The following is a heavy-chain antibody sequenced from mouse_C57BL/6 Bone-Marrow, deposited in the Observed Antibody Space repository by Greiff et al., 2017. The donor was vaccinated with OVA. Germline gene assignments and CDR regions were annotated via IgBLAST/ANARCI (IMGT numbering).Heavy chain of an antibody. D-gene: IGHD2-3*01. J-gene: IGHJ3*01. CDR3: ARNPDGYYVGFAY. V-gene: IGHV1-59*01. Sequence: VQLQQPGAELVRPGTSVKLSCKASGYTFTSYWMHWVKQRPGQGLEWIGVIDPSDSYTNYNQKFKGKATLTVDPSSRTAYMQLSSLTSEDSAVYYCARNPDGYYVGFAYWGQGTLVTVSA. CDR2: IDPSDSYT. CDR1: GYTFTSYW.